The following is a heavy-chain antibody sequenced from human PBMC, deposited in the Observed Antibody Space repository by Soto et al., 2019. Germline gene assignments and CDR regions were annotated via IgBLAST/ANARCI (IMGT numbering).Heavy chain of an antibody. D-gene: IGHD6-19*01. Sequence: QVQLVQSGAEVKKPGASVKVSCKASGYTFTGYYMHWVRQAPGQGLEWMGWINPNSGGTNYAQKFQGWVTMTRDTSISTAYMELSRLRSDDTAVYYCARGDSSGWYYYYYGMDVWGQGTTVTVSS. CDR2: INPNSGGT. J-gene: IGHJ6*02. CDR1: GYTFTGYY. CDR3: ARGDSSGWYYYYYGMDV. V-gene: IGHV1-2*04.